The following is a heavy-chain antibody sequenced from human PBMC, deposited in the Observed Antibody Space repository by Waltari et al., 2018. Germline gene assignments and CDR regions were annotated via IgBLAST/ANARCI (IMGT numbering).Heavy chain of an antibody. D-gene: IGHD3-10*01. CDR2: IYYSGET. J-gene: IGHJ4*02. Sequence: QLQLQESGPGLVKPSATLSLPGTAPGGSISDGSFHWGWVRHSPGKGLEWIGSIYYSGETYYHPSLRSRVSISVDTSTNQFSLKLSSVTAADTAVYYCARTFAYGSGTYNHWGQGSLVTVSS. CDR3: ARTFAYGSGTYNH. V-gene: IGHV4-39*01. CDR1: GGSISDGSFH.